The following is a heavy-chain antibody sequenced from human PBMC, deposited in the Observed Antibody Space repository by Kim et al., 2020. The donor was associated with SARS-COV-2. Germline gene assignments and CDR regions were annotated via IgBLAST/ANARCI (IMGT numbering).Heavy chain of an antibody. Sequence: GGSQRLSCTTSGFTFTGYAMSWVRQAPGKGLEWVSSIDGSDGTTYFVDSVKGRFTISRDNSKNTLYLQMSTLRADDTAVYYCVKGGWGSIWDHWGQGTLVTVAS. CDR1: GFTFTGYA. D-gene: IGHD2-21*01. CDR2: IDGSDGTT. V-gene: IGHV3-23*01. CDR3: VKGGWGSIWDH. J-gene: IGHJ4*02.